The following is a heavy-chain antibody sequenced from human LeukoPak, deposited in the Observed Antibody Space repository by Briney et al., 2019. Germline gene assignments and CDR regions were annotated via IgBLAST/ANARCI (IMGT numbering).Heavy chain of an antibody. J-gene: IGHJ4*02. CDR1: GFTFSSYW. CDR3: ASQPAAADVDY. CDR2: IKQDGSKK. V-gene: IGHV3-7*03. Sequence: PGGSLRLSCAASGFTFSSYWMTWVRQAPGKGLEWVANIKQDGSKKSYVDSVKGRFTISRDNAKNSLYLQMNNLRADDTGVYYCASQPAAADVDYWSQGTLVTVSS. D-gene: IGHD2-2*01.